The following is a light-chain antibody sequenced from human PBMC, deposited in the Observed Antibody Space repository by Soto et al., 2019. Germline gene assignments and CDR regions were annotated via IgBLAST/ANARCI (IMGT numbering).Light chain of an antibody. V-gene: IGLV4-69*01. J-gene: IGLJ2*01. CDR1: SGHSSYA. CDR3: QTWVTGIQV. CDR2: LNSDGSH. Sequence: QLVLTQSPSASASLGVSVKLTCTLSSGHSSYAIAWHQQQPEKGPRYLMKLNSDGSHSKGDGIPDRFSGSSSGAERYLTISSLQSEDEADYYCQTWVTGIQVFGGGTKLTVL.